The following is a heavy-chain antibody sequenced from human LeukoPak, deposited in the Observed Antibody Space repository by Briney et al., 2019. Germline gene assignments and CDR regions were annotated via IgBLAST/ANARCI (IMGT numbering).Heavy chain of an antibody. V-gene: IGHV4-4*07. J-gene: IGHJ4*02. D-gene: IGHD3-22*01. CDR1: GVSIRSYY. CDR3: ARTMSFSTQYYFDY. Sequence: PSETLSLTCNVSGVSIRSYYWSWIRQPAGGGLEWIGRIYISGNTNYNPSLKSRVTMSLDTSKHQFSLNLNSVTAAHTAVYYCARTMSFSTQYYFDYWGQGTLVTVSS. CDR2: IYISGNT.